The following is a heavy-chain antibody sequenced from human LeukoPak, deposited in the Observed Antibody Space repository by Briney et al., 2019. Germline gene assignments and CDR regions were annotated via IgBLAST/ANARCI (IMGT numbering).Heavy chain of an antibody. J-gene: IGHJ2*01. CDR2: ISHGGRT. D-gene: IGHD3-16*01. CDR3: ARVWPGDRWYFEL. V-gene: IGHV4-34*01. Sequence: SETLSLTCAVYGGSFSGYYWRWIRQPPGKGLEWIGEISHGGRTNHDSSLKSRVTISVDTSKNQFSLKLSSVIAAETAVYYCARVWPGDRWYFELWGRGTLVTVSS. CDR1: GGSFSGYY.